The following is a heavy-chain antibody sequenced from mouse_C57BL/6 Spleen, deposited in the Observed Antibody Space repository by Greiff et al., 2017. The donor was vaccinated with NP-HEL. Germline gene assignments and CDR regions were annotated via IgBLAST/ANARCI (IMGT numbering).Heavy chain of an antibody. J-gene: IGHJ3*01. CDR1: GYAFTNYL. CDR3: ARSGGYDVAY. V-gene: IGHV1-54*01. Sequence: QVQLKESGAELVRPGTSVKVSCKASGYAFTNYLIEWVKQRPGQGLEWIGVINPGSGGTNYNEKFKGKATLTVDKSSSTAYMQLSSLTSEDSAVYYCARSGGYDVAYWGQGTLVTVSA. D-gene: IGHD2-2*01. CDR2: INPGSGGT.